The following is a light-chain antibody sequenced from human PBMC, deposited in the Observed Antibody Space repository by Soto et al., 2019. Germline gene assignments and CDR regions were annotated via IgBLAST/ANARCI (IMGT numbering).Light chain of an antibody. CDR1: QSVSSSY. Sequence: EIVLTQSPGTLSLSPGERATLSCRASQSVSSSYLAWYQQKPGQAPRLLIYGASSRATGIPDRFSGSGSGTDFTLTIIRLEPEDXXVXYCQQFGNSPPYTFGQGTKLEIK. CDR3: QQFGNSPPYT. CDR2: GAS. V-gene: IGKV3-20*01. J-gene: IGKJ2*01.